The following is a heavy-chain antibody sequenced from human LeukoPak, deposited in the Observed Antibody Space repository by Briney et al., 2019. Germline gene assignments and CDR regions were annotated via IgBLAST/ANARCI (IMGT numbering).Heavy chain of an antibody. J-gene: IGHJ4*02. CDR1: GFSFSSYW. V-gene: IGHV3-74*01. CDR2: INSDGSST. CDR3: ARVDSSGWYQPFDY. D-gene: IGHD6-19*01. Sequence: GGSLRLSCAASGFSFSSYWMHWVRQAPGKGLVWVSRINSDGSSTSYADSVKGRFTISRDNAKNTLYLQMNSLRAEDTAVYYFARVDSSGWYQPFDYWGQRTLVTVSS.